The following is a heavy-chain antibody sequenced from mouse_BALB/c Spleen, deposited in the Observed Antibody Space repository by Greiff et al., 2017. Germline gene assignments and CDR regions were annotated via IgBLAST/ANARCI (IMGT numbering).Heavy chain of an antibody. J-gene: IGHJ2*01. V-gene: IGHV1-7*01. CDR1: GYTFTSYW. CDR3: ARSRAYYGIDY. Sequence: QVQLQQSGAELAKPGASVKMSCKASGYTFTSYWMHWVKQRPGQGLEWIGYINPSTGYTEYNQKFKDKATLTADKSSSTAYMQLSSLTSEDSAVYYCARSRAYYGIDYWGQGTTLTVSS. D-gene: IGHD1-2*01. CDR2: INPSTGYT.